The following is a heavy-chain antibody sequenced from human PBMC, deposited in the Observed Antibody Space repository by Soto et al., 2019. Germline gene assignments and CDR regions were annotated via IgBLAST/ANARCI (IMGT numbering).Heavy chain of an antibody. CDR2: ISSTSSYI. V-gene: IGHV3-21*01. Sequence: PGGSLRLSCAASGFTFSTYSMNWVRQAPGKGLEWVSFISSTSSYIYYTNSVKGRFTISRDNAKNSLFLQMNSLRADDTAVYYCARDSVPRVVTPTCSDYWGQGTLVTVSS. CDR3: ARDSVPRVVTPTCSDY. J-gene: IGHJ4*02. CDR1: GFTFSTYS. D-gene: IGHD2-21*02.